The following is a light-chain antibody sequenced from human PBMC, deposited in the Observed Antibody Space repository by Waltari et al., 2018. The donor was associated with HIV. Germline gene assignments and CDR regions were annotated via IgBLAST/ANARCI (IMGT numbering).Light chain of an antibody. CDR1: HDITNC. V-gene: IGKV1-33*01. CDR3: QQYDTLPHT. J-gene: IGKJ2*01. CDR2: TAS. Sequence: DIQMTQSPSSLSASVGDRVTITCQASHDITNCLNWYQQKPGQAPKLLIYTASTLETGVPSRFSGSGSGTDFTFTINSLQPEDVATYYCQQYDTLPHTFGQGTKLEI.